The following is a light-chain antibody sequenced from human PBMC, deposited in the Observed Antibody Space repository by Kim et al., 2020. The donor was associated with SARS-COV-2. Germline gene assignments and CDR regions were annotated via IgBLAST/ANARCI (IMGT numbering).Light chain of an antibody. Sequence: SYELTQPPSVSVSPGQTASIICSGDKLGDKYASWYQQKPGQSPVVVIYQGKNRPSGIPERFSGSSSGNTATLTISETQAMDEADYYCQAWGSNTVVFGGGTQLTVL. CDR2: QGK. CDR1: KLGDKY. J-gene: IGLJ2*01. V-gene: IGLV3-1*01. CDR3: QAWGSNTVV.